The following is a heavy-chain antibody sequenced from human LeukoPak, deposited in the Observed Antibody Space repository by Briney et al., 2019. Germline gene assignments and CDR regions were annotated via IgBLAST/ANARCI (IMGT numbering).Heavy chain of an antibody. CDR1: GFTFSSYW. D-gene: IGHD4/OR15-4a*01. CDR2: IKSDGSST. V-gene: IGHV3-74*01. Sequence: GGSLRLPCAASGFTFSSYWMHWVRHAPGKGLVWVSRIKSDGSSTSYADSVKGRFTISRDNAKNTLYLQMNSLRDEDTAVYYCARAMVPLFENWGQGTLVTVSS. CDR3: ARAMVPLFEN. J-gene: IGHJ4*02.